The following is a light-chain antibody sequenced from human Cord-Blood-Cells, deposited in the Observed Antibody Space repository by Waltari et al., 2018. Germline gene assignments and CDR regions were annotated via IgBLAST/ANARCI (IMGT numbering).Light chain of an antibody. J-gene: IGKJ4*01. CDR3: QQRSNWPLT. Sequence: EIVLTQSPATLSLSPGERATPSCRASQSVSSYLAWYQQKPGQAPRLLLYDASNRATGIPARFSGSGSGTDFTLTISSLEPEDFAVYYCQQRSNWPLTFGGGTKVEIK. CDR2: DAS. CDR1: QSVSSY. V-gene: IGKV3-11*01.